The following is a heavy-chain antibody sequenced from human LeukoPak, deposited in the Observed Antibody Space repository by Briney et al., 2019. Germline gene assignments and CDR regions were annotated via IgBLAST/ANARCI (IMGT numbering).Heavy chain of an antibody. CDR3: AKDYSSGWYFFDY. D-gene: IGHD6-19*01. Sequence: PGGSLRLSCAASGFTFSSYALSWVRQAPGKGLEWVWLVSGSGGSTYYADSVKGRFTISRDNSKNTLYLQMNSLRAEDTALYYCAKDYSSGWYFFDYWGQGTLVTVSS. V-gene: IGHV3-23*01. CDR1: GFTFSSYA. CDR2: VSGSGGST. J-gene: IGHJ4*02.